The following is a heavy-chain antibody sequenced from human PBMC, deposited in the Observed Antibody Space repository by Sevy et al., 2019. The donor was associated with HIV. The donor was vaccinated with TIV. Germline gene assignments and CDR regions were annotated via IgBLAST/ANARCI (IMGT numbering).Heavy chain of an antibody. CDR2: ISIAGDIV. V-gene: IGHV3-11*01. J-gene: IGHJ1*01. D-gene: IGHD2-15*01. CDR3: GRAAADCSGGTCYSAASNHYFQH. Sequence: GGSLRLSCAASGFTFSDYYMSWIRQAPGRGLEWIAYISIAGDIVDYADSVKGRFTISRDNAKNSLYLQLTGLRAEDTAVYYCGRAAADCSGGTCYSAASNHYFQHWGQGTLVTVST. CDR1: GFTFSDYY.